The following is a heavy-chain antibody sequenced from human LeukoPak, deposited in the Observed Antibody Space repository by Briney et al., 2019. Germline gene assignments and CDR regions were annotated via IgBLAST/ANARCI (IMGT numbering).Heavy chain of an antibody. J-gene: IGHJ4*02. CDR2: IYYSGST. D-gene: IGHD2-21*02. V-gene: IGHV4-59*01. Sequence: SETLSLTCTVSGGSISSYYWSWIRQPPGKGLEWIGYIYYSGSTNYNPSLKSRVTISVDTSKNQFSLKLSSVTAADTAVYYCARGSVGAIWSHCGGDCYLGYWGQGTLVTVSS. CDR1: GGSISSYY. CDR3: ARGSVGAIWSHCGGDCYLGY.